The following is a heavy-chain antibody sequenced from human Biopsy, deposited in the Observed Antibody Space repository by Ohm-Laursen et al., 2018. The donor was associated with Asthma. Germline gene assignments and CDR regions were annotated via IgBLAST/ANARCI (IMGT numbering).Heavy chain of an antibody. J-gene: IGHJ5*02. CDR1: GYTFIGCP. Sequence: ASVKVSCKASGYTFIGCPIHWMRQAPGQGLEWMGRINPNSGGTNYAQKFQGRVTMTRDTSISTAYMEVSRLRSDDTAVYYCARGQKAAGDRWFDPGGQGTLVTVSS. D-gene: IGHD6-13*01. CDR2: INPNSGGT. V-gene: IGHV1-2*06. CDR3: ARGQKAAGDRWFDP.